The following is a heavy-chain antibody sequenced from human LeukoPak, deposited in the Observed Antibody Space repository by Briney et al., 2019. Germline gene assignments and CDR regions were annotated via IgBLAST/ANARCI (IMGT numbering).Heavy chain of an antibody. J-gene: IGHJ5*02. CDR3: ATGTQGRRFDP. CDR2: IYYSGST. V-gene: IGHV4-39*01. CDR1: GGSISSSSYY. Sequence: PSETLSLTCTVSGGSISSSSYYWGWIRQPPGKGLEWIGSIYYSGSTYYNPSLKSRVTISVDTSKNQFSLKLSSVTAADTAVYYCATGTQGRRFDPWGQGTLVTVSS.